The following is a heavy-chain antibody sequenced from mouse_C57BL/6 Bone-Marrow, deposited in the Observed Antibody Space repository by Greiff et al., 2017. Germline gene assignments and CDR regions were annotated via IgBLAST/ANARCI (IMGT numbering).Heavy chain of an antibody. V-gene: IGHV5-6*01. Sequence: EVQVVESGGDLVKPGGSLKLSCAASGFTFSSYGMSWVRQTPDKRLEWVATISSGGSYTYYPASVKGRFTIARDNAKNTLYLQMSSLKSEDTAMYYCARRGYYGFAYWGQGTLVTVSA. CDR2: ISSGGSYT. D-gene: IGHD2-3*01. CDR1: GFTFSSYG. J-gene: IGHJ3*01. CDR3: ARRGYYGFAY.